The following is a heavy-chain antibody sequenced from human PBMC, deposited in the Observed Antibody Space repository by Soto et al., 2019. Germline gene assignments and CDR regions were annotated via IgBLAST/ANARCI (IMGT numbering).Heavy chain of an antibody. CDR2: IYYSGTT. Sequence: QVQLRESGPGLVKPSETLSLTCTVSGGSVSGYYWTWIRQPPGKGLEFIGHIYYSGTTNYNPSLKSRVTISVDTSKNQLSLKLTSVTAADTAVYYCARVVSALDFWGQGTLGTVSS. CDR1: GGSVSGYY. D-gene: IGHD2-21*01. CDR3: ARVVSALDF. V-gene: IGHV4-59*02. J-gene: IGHJ4*02.